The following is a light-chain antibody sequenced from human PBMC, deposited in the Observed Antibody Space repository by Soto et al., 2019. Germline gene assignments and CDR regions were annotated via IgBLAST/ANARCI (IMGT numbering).Light chain of an antibody. V-gene: IGKV4-1*01. CDR2: WAS. Sequence: DIVMTQSPDSLAVSLGERATINCKSSQSVLSTSNNKNYLAWYQQKPGQPPKLLFYWASTRESGVPDRFSGSGSGSDFALTISSLQAEDVAVDYCQECYSTPYTFGQGTKLEIK. CDR3: QECYSTPYT. J-gene: IGKJ2*01. CDR1: QSVLSTSNNKNY.